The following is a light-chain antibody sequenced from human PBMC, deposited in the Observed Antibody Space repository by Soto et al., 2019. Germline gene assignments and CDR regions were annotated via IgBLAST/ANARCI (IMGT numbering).Light chain of an antibody. CDR2: KAS. CDR1: QTISSW. CDR3: QQYDGPPWT. J-gene: IGKJ1*01. Sequence: DIQMTQSPSTLSGSVGDRVTITCRASQTISSWLAWYQQKPGKAPKLLIYKASTLKSGVPSRFSGSGSGTDFTLTISRLGPEDIAVYYCQQYDGPPWTFGQGTKV. V-gene: IGKV1-5*03.